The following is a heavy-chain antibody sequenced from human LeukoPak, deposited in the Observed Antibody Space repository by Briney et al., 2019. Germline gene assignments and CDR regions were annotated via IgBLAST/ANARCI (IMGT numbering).Heavy chain of an antibody. CDR2: ITDDGSDA. Sequence: GGSLRLLCAASGFTFSSYTMHWVRQAPGKGLEWVAAITDDGSDAYYSDSAKGRLTISRDNSNNTLFLQMNSLRAEDTAVYYCARAGGKYSSGWYGSAFDIWGQGTMVTVSS. CDR3: ARAGGKYSSGWYGSAFDI. V-gene: IGHV3-30-3*01. D-gene: IGHD6-19*01. J-gene: IGHJ3*02. CDR1: GFTFSSYT.